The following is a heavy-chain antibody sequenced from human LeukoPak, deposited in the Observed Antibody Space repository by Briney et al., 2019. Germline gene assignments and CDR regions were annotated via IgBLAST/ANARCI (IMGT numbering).Heavy chain of an antibody. Sequence: PSQTLSLTCTVSGGSISSGSYYWSWIRQPAGKGLEWIGRIYTSGSTNYNPSLKSRVTISVDTSKTQFSLTVTSVTAADTAVYYCAGHMSVSYDAFDLWGRGTTVTVSS. CDR1: GGSISSGSYY. D-gene: IGHD3-10*01. J-gene: IGHJ3*01. CDR3: AGHMSVSYDAFDL. V-gene: IGHV4-61*02. CDR2: IYTSGST.